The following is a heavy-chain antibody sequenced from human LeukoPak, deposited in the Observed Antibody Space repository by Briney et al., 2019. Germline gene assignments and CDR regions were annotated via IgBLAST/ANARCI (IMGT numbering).Heavy chain of an antibody. CDR1: GDSISSYY. J-gene: IGHJ3*02. Sequence: SETLSLTCTVSGDSISSYYWTWIRQPPGKGLEWIGYIYYSASTNYNPSLKSRVTISADTSKNQFSLKLSSVTAADTAVYYCARKLIDYYDSSGPIGGAFDIWGQGTMVTVSS. D-gene: IGHD3-22*01. CDR2: IYYSAST. V-gene: IGHV4-59*08. CDR3: ARKLIDYYDSSGPIGGAFDI.